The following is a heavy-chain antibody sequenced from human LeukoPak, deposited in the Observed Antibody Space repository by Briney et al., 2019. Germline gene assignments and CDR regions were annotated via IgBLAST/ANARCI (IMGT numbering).Heavy chain of an antibody. J-gene: IGHJ3*02. CDR2: INPSGGST. Sequence: ASVKVSCKASGYTFTSYYMHWVRQAPGQGLEWMGIINPSGGSTSYAQKFQGRVTMTRDTSTSTVYMELSSLRSEDTAVYYCAREGDCSSTSCYGAFDIWGQGTMVTVSS. CDR1: GYTFTSYY. CDR3: AREGDCSSTSCYGAFDI. D-gene: IGHD2-2*01. V-gene: IGHV1-46*01.